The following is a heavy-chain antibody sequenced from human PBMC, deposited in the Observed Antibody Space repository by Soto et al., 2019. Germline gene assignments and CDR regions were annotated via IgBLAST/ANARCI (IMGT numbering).Heavy chain of an antibody. D-gene: IGHD5-12*01. CDR3: AREYSGYDSTATYYYYYGMDV. CDR2: IIPIFGTA. J-gene: IGHJ6*02. CDR1: GGTFSSYA. V-gene: IGHV1-69*13. Sequence: SVKVSCKASGGTFSSYAISWVRQAPGQGLEWMGGIIPIFGTANYAQKFQGRVTITADESTSTAYMELSSLRSEDTAVYYCAREYSGYDSTATYYYYYGMDVWGQGTTVTVSS.